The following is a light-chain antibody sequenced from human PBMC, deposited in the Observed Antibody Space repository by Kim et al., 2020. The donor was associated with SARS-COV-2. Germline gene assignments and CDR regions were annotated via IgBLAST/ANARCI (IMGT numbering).Light chain of an antibody. J-gene: IGKJ4*01. Sequence: LSPGERATLSCRASQSVSPYLAWYQQKPGQAPRLLIYDASKRATGIPARFSGSGSGTDFTLTISSLEPDDFAVYYCQLRTNWLTSGGGTKVDIK. CDR3: QLRTNWLT. V-gene: IGKV3-11*01. CDR2: DAS. CDR1: QSVSPY.